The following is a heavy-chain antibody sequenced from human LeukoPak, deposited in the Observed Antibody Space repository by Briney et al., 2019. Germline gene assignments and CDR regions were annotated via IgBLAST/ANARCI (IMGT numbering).Heavy chain of an antibody. V-gene: IGHV5-51*01. CDR1: GYSFTSYW. Sequence: GESLKISCKGSGYSFTSYWIGWVRQMPGKGLEWMGIIYPGHPDTRYSPSVQGQVTISADKSIRTAYLQWSSLKASDTAMYYCARQSPQYSGSYWSFDYWGQGTLVTVSS. J-gene: IGHJ4*02. CDR2: IYPGHPDT. CDR3: ARQSPQYSGSYWSFDY. D-gene: IGHD1-26*01.